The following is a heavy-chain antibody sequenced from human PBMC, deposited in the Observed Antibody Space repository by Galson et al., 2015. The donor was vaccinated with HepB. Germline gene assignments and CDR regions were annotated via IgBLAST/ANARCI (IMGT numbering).Heavy chain of an antibody. Sequence: SVKVSCKASGYTFTSYAMHWVRQAPGQRLEWMGWINAGNGNTKYSQKFQGRVTITRDTSASTAYMELSSLRSEDTAVYYSARGGLETQFGELLYYYGMDVWGQGTTVTVSS. V-gene: IGHV1-3*01. CDR1: GYTFTSYA. CDR3: ARGGLETQFGELLYYYGMDV. D-gene: IGHD3-10*01. J-gene: IGHJ6*02. CDR2: INAGNGNT.